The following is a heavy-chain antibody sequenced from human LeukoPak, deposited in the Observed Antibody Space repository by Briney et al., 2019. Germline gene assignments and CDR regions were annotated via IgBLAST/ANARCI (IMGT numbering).Heavy chain of an antibody. CDR1: GYTFTSYD. D-gene: IGHD5/OR15-5a*01. J-gene: IGHJ4*02. Sequence: ASVKVSCKASGYTFTSYDINWVRQATGQGLEWMGWVNPNSGNTGNAQKFQGRVTMTRNTSICTAYMELSSLRSEDTDVYYCASGSVYDQELFDYWGQGTLVTVSA. CDR2: VNPNSGNT. V-gene: IGHV1-8*01. CDR3: ASGSVYDQELFDY.